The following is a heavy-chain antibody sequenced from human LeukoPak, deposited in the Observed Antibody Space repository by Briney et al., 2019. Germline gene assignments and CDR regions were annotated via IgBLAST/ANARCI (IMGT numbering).Heavy chain of an antibody. Sequence: GGSLRPSCAASGFTFSSYGMHWVRQAPGRGLEWVAFIRYDGSNKYYADSVKGRFTISRDSSKNTLYLQMNSLRAEDTAVYYCAKSSFYCSSTSCYGPDYYYYYMDVWGKGTTVTVSS. J-gene: IGHJ6*03. CDR1: GFTFSSYG. CDR2: IRYDGSNK. D-gene: IGHD2-2*01. V-gene: IGHV3-30*02. CDR3: AKSSFYCSSTSCYGPDYYYYYMDV.